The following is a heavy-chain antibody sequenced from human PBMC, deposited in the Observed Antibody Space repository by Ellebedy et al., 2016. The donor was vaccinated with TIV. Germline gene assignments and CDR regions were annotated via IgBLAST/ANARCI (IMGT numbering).Heavy chain of an antibody. Sequence: GESLKISXAASGFIFNNYWMSWVRQAPGKGLEWVANIKEDGSEKYYVDSVKGRFTISRDNAKNSLYLQMNSLRAEDTAVYYCARDKIVGATYFDYWGQGTLVTVSS. CDR2: IKEDGSEK. CDR1: GFIFNNYW. CDR3: ARDKIVGATYFDY. V-gene: IGHV3-7*01. J-gene: IGHJ4*02. D-gene: IGHD1-26*01.